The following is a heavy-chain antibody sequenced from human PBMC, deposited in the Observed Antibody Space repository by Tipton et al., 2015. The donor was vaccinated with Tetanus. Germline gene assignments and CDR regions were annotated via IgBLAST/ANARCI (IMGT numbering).Heavy chain of an antibody. V-gene: IGHV4-61*08. CDR3: VRANYEFPKKGPFYY. Sequence: TLSLTCSVSGGSIRSGDYQWNWIRQTPGKGLERLAYISPSGRTNSNYSLKSRITISQDKSTNQFSLRLTSVTAADTAVYYCVRANYEFPKKGPFYYWCPGSLVIVSS. CDR1: GGSIRSGDYQ. J-gene: IGHJ4*02. D-gene: IGHD3-3*01. CDR2: ISPSGRT.